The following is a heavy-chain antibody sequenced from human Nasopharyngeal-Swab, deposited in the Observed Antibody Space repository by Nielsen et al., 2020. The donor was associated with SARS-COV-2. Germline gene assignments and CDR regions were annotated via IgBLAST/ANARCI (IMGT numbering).Heavy chain of an antibody. CDR3: ARDIVVVPAARGSWFDP. V-gene: IGHV1-46*01. CDR2: INPSGGST. J-gene: IGHJ5*02. D-gene: IGHD2-2*01. CDR1: GYTFTSYY. Sequence: ASVKFSCKASGYTFTSYYMHWVRQAPGQGLEWMGIINPSGGSTSYAQKFQGRVTMTRDTSTSTVYMELSSLRSEDTAVYYCARDIVVVPAARGSWFDPWGQGTLVTVSS.